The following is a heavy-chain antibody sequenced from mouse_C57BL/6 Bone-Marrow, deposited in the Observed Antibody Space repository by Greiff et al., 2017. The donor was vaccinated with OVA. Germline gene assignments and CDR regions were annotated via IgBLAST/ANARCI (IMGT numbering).Heavy chain of an antibody. CDR3: TLGDYFDY. Sequence: VQLQQSGAELVRPGASVKLSCTAPGFNIKDDYMHWVKQRPEQGLEWIGWIDPENGDTEYASKFQGKATITADTSSNTAYLQLSSLTSEDTAVYYCTLGDYFDYWGQGTTLTVSS. CDR1: GFNIKDDY. J-gene: IGHJ2*01. CDR2: IDPENGDT. V-gene: IGHV14-4*01. D-gene: IGHD4-1*01.